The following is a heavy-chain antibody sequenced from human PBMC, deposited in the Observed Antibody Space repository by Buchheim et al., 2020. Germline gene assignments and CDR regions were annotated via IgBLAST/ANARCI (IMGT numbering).Heavy chain of an antibody. J-gene: IGHJ4*02. CDR1: GFTFSSYG. Sequence: QVQLVESGGGVVQPGRSLRLSCAASGFTFSSYGMHWVRQAPGKGLEWVAVIWYDGSNKYYADSVKGRFTISRDNSKNTLYLQMNSLRAEDTAVYYCARTNSGSYFPFDYWGQGTL. CDR3: ARTNSGSYFPFDY. CDR2: IWYDGSNK. V-gene: IGHV3-33*01. D-gene: IGHD1-26*01.